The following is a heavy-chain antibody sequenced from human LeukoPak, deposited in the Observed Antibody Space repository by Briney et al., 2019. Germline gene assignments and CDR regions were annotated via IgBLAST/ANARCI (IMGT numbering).Heavy chain of an antibody. J-gene: IGHJ4*02. CDR3: ARDRGLTFDYVWGTYRYGGTPTGGIDS. Sequence: PSETLSLTCTVSGGSISGSPYYWGWIRQPPGKGLEWIGSIYYSATTYYTPSLLTRVTISVDTSKNQFSLKLSSVTAADTAVYYWARDRGLTFDYVWGTYRYGGTPTGGIDSWGQGTPVTVSS. D-gene: IGHD3-16*02. CDR2: IYYSATT. V-gene: IGHV4-39*07. CDR1: GGSISGSPYY.